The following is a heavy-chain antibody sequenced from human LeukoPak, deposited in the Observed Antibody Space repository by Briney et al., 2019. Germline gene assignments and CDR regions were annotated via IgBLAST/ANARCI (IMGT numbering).Heavy chain of an antibody. CDR3: AELGITMIGGV. J-gene: IGHJ6*04. CDR1: GFSISGYG. Sequence: PGGSLRLSCAASGFSISGYGMHWVRQAPGKGLEWVAFIRYDASNKYYADSVKGRFTISRDNSKNTLYLQMNSLRGEDTAVYYCAELGITMIGGVWGKGTTVTISS. CDR2: IRYDASNK. V-gene: IGHV3-30*02. D-gene: IGHD3-10*02.